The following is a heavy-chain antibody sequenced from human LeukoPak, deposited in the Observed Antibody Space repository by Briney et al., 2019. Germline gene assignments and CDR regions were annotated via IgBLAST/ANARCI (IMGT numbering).Heavy chain of an antibody. CDR2: IIPILGIA. D-gene: IGHD2-15*01. CDR3: ARDLVVAIMNDGMDV. Sequence: SVKLSCNASGATFSSYTISWVRHAPGQGLEWMGGIIPILGIANYAQKFQGRVTFTADKSTRTAYMELSSLRSEDTAVYYCARDLVVAIMNDGMDVWGQGTTVTVSS. CDR1: GATFSSYT. V-gene: IGHV1-69*10. J-gene: IGHJ6*02.